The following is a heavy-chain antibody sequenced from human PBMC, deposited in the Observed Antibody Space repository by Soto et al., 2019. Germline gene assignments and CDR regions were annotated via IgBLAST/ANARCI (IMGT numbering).Heavy chain of an antibody. CDR3: ARDLDY. J-gene: IGHJ4*02. CDR1: RGAFSSFA. Sequence: GASVKVSCKASRGAFSSFAISWVRQAPGQGLEWMGWIIAVNGTTNYAQKFQGRVTVTRDTSTSTAYMELSSLKSEDTAVYYCARDLDYWGQGTLVTVSS. CDR2: IIAVNGTT. V-gene: IGHV1-69*05.